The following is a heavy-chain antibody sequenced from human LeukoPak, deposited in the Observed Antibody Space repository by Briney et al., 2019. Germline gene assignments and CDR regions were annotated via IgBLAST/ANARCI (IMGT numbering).Heavy chain of an antibody. CDR3: ARDRGSSWQGRGGIYNCSAP. CDR1: GFTFSSYE. Sequence: GGSLRLSCAASGFTFSSYEMNWVRQAPGKGLEWVSYISSSGSTIYYADSVKGRFTISRDNAKNSLYLQMNSLRAEDTAVYYCARDRGSSWQGRGGIYNCSAPGGKGPLVTVS. V-gene: IGHV3-48*03. CDR2: ISSSGSTI. D-gene: IGHD6-13*01. J-gene: IGHJ5*02.